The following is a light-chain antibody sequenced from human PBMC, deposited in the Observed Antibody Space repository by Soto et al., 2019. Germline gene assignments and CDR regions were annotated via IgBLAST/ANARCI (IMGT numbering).Light chain of an antibody. V-gene: IGKV1-5*03. Sequence: DIQMTQSPSTLSGSVGDRVTITCRASQTISSWLAWYQQKPGKAPKLLIYKASSLESGVPSRFSGSGSGTEFTLTISSLQSDDFATYYCLQYNGYYRTFGQGTKVDIK. CDR1: QTISSW. CDR3: LQYNGYYRT. CDR2: KAS. J-gene: IGKJ1*01.